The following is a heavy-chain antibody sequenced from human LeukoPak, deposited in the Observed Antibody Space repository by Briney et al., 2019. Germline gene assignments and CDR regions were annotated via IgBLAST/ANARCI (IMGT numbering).Heavy chain of an antibody. D-gene: IGHD6-19*01. CDR3: ARGGIGVAGDFEY. CDR1: EFTVSTDY. V-gene: IGHV3-53*01. CDR2: IYSGGST. J-gene: IGHJ4*02. Sequence: GGSLRLSCAASEFTVSTDYMNWVRQAPGKGLEWVSVIYSGGSTYYADSVKGRFTISRDNSKNTLYLQMNSLRAEDTAVYYCARGGIGVAGDFEYWGQGTLVTVSS.